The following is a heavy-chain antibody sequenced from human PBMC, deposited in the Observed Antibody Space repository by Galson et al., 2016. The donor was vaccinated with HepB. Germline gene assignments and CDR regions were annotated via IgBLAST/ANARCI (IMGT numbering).Heavy chain of an antibody. J-gene: IGHJ5*02. CDR1: GGSFSGYY. CDR3: ARGPGEWFGEKGNWFDP. Sequence: SETLSLTCAVYGGSFSGYYWSWIRQPPGKGLEWIGEINHSGSTNYNPSLKSRVTISVDTSKNQFSLTLSSVTAADTAVYYCARGPGEWFGEKGNWFDPWGQGTPVTVSS. D-gene: IGHD3-10*01. V-gene: IGHV4-34*01. CDR2: INHSGST.